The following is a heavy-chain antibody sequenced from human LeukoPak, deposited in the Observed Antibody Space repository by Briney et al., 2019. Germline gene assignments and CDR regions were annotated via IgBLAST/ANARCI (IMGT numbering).Heavy chain of an antibody. CDR1: GGSFSGYY. CDR3: ARGLIAAATNVRWFDP. V-gene: IGHV4-34*01. J-gene: IGHJ5*02. CDR2: INHSGST. Sequence: SETLSLTCVVYGGSFSGYYWSWIRQPPGKGLEWIGEINHSGSTNYNPSLKSRVTISVDTSKNQFSLKLSSVTAADTAVYYCARGLIAAATNVRWFDPWGQGTLVTVSS. D-gene: IGHD6-13*01.